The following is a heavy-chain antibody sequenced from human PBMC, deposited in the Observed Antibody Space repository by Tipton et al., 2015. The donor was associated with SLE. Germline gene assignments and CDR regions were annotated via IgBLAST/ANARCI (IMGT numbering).Heavy chain of an antibody. Sequence: SLRLSCAASGFTFSSYGMHWVRQAPGKGLEWVAFIRYDGSNKYYADSVKGRFTISRDNSKNTLYLQMNSLRAEDTAVYYCAREKEDSSSWSPFDYWGQGTLVTVSS. CDR3: AREKEDSSSWSPFDY. V-gene: IGHV3-30*02. CDR2: IRYDGSNK. CDR1: GFTFSSYG. D-gene: IGHD6-13*01. J-gene: IGHJ4*02.